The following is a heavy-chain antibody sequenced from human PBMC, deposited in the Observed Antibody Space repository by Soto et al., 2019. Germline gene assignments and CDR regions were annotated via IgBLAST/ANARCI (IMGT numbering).Heavy chain of an antibody. Sequence: SETLSLTCAVSGYSISSGYYWGWTRQPPGKGLEWIGSIYHSGSTYYNPSLKSRVTISVDTSKNQFSLKLSSVTAADTAVYYCAREWYDFWSGYSRYFDYWGQGTLVTVSS. CDR1: GYSISSGYY. CDR2: IYHSGST. J-gene: IGHJ4*02. CDR3: AREWYDFWSGYSRYFDY. D-gene: IGHD3-3*01. V-gene: IGHV4-38-2*02.